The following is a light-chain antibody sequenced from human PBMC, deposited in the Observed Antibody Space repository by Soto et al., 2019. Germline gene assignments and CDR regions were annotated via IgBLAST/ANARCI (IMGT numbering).Light chain of an antibody. J-gene: IGLJ2*01. CDR1: SSDVGSYNL. Sequence: QSVLTQPASASGSPGQSITISCTGNSSDVGSYNLVSWYQQHPGKAPKLMIYEGSKRPSGVSNRFSGSKSGNTASLTISGLQAEDEADYYCCSYAVGGTFVFGGGTKLTVL. V-gene: IGLV2-23*03. CDR3: CSYAVGGTFV. CDR2: EGS.